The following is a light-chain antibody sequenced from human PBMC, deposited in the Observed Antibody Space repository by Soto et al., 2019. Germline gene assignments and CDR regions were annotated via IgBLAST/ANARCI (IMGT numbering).Light chain of an antibody. CDR3: QQYGISPPWT. CDR2: GAS. Sequence: EIVLTQSPGTLSLSPGERATLSCRASHSVSSTYLAWYQQKPGQAPRLLIYGASSRATGIPDRFSGSGSGTDFPLTISRLESEDFAVYYCQQYGISPPWTFGQGTKVEIK. J-gene: IGKJ1*01. V-gene: IGKV3-20*01. CDR1: HSVSSTY.